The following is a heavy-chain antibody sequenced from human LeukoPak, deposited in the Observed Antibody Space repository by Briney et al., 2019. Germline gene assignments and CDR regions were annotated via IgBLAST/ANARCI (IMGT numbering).Heavy chain of an antibody. V-gene: IGHV1-8*01. CDR1: GYTFTSYD. J-gene: IGHJ4*02. Sequence: EASVTVSCKASGYTFTSYDINWVRQATGQGLEWMGWMNPNSGNTGYAQKFQGRVTITADESTSTAYMELSSLRSEDTAVYYCATTFVAYSGSYLPFDYWGQGTLVTVSS. D-gene: IGHD1-26*01. CDR3: ATTFVAYSGSYLPFDY. CDR2: MNPNSGNT.